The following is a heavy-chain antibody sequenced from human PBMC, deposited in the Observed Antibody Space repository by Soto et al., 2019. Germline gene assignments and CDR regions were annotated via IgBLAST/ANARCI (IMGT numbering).Heavy chain of an antibody. CDR2: INHSGST. CDR1: GGSFSDYY. Sequence: PSETLSLTCAVYGGSFSDYYWSWIRQPPGKGLEWIGEINHSGSTNYNPSLKSRVTISVDTSQSQVSLTLSSVTAADTAVYYCAGGVKSCGWYIYWGKGTRV. CDR3: AGGVKSCGWYIY. J-gene: IGHJ4*02. V-gene: IGHV4-34*01. D-gene: IGHD6-19*01.